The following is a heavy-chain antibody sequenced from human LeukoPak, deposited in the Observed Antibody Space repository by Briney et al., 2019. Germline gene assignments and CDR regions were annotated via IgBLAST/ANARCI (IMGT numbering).Heavy chain of an antibody. V-gene: IGHV1-2*02. CDR2: INPNSGGT. Sequence: ASVKVSCKASGYTFTGYYMHWVRQAPGQGLEWMGWINPNSGGTNYAQKFQGRVTMTRDTSISTAYMELSRLRSDDTAVYYCAREASDYDFWSGYYRSFDYWGQGTLVTVSS. J-gene: IGHJ4*02. CDR3: AREASDYDFWSGYYRSFDY. D-gene: IGHD3-3*01. CDR1: GYTFTGYY.